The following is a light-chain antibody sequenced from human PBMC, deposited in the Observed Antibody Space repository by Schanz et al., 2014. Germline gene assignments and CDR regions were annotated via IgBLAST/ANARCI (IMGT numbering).Light chain of an antibody. V-gene: IGKV3-20*01. J-gene: IGKJ4*01. CDR3: QQRHAWPLT. Sequence: EIVLTQSPGTLSLSPGERATLSCRASQSVSSSYLAWYQQKPGQAPRLLISGASSRATGIPDRFSGRGSGTDFTLTITRLEPEDCAVYYCQQRHAWPLTFGGGTKIDIK. CDR1: QSVSSSY. CDR2: GAS.